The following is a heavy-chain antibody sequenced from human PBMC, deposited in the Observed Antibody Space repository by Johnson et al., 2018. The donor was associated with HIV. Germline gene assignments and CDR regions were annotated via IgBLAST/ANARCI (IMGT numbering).Heavy chain of an antibody. Sequence: VQLVESGGGVVQPGRSLRLSCAASGFTVSSNYMTWVRQAPGKGLEWVSVIYSGGSTYYADSVKGRFTISRDNSKNTLYLQMNSLRAEDTAVYYCARGEGIMNAFDIWGQGTMVTVSS. CDR1: GFTVSSNY. CDR3: ARGEGIMNAFDI. J-gene: IGHJ3*02. D-gene: IGHD3-16*01. CDR2: IYSGGST. V-gene: IGHV3-66*01.